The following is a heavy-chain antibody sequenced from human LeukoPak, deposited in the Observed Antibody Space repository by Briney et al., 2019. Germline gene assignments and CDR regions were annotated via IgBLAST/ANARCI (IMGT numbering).Heavy chain of an antibody. Sequence: GGSLRLSCAASGFTFSSYSMNWVRQAPGKGLEWVSAISSSGDSTYYADSVKGRFTISRDNSKGTVYLQMSSLRDEDTAFYYCAREVGSFDFWGQGTLVTVSS. CDR1: GFTFSSYS. V-gene: IGHV3-23*01. CDR2: ISSSGDST. CDR3: AREVGSFDF. D-gene: IGHD1-26*01. J-gene: IGHJ4*02.